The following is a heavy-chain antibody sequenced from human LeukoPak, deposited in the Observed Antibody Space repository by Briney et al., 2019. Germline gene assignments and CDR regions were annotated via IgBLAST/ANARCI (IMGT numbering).Heavy chain of an antibody. V-gene: IGHV3-48*04. Sequence: HPGGSLRLSCAASGFTFSSYSMNWVRPAPGKGLEGVSYISSSSITIYYAASMKGRFTISRDNAKNSLYLQMNSLRAEDTAVYYCARGLTDYDFWSGYYWGRANNWFDPWGQGTLVTVSS. CDR3: ARGLTDYDFWSGYYWGRANNWFDP. CDR2: ISSSSITI. D-gene: IGHD3-3*01. CDR1: GFTFSSYS. J-gene: IGHJ5*02.